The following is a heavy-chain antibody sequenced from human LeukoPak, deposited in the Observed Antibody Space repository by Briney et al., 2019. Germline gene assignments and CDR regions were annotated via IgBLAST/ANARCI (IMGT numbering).Heavy chain of an antibody. Sequence: SQTLSLTCAISGDSVSSNSAAWNWIRQSPSRGLEWLGRTYYRSKWCNDYAVSVKSRITINPDTSKNQFSLQLNSVTPEDTAVYYCARDPRIAAAVPRGAFDIWGQGTMVTVSS. D-gene: IGHD6-13*01. CDR2: TYYRSKWCN. J-gene: IGHJ3*02. CDR1: GDSVSSNSAA. V-gene: IGHV6-1*01. CDR3: ARDPRIAAAVPRGAFDI.